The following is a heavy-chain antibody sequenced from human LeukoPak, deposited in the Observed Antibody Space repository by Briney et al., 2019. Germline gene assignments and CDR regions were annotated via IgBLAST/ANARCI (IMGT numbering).Heavy chain of an antibody. Sequence: GGSLRLSCAASGFTFSTYEMNWVRQAPGKGLEWVSYISSSGSTIFYADSVKGRFTISRDNAKNSLYLQMSSLRAEDTAVYYCARGAPTVTPTPFDYWGQGTLVTVSS. J-gene: IGHJ4*02. CDR3: ARGAPTVTPTPFDY. CDR2: ISSSGSTI. V-gene: IGHV3-48*03. CDR1: GFTFSTYE. D-gene: IGHD4-17*01.